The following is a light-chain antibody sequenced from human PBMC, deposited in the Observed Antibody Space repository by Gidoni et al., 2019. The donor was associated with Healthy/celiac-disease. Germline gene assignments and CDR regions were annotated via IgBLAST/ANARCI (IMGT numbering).Light chain of an antibody. CDR3: QQDGISPGT. CDR2: GAS. J-gene: IGKJ1*01. V-gene: IGKV3-20*01. CDR1: QSVSSSY. Sequence: IVLTQSPGTLSLSPGDRDTLSYRASQSVSSSYLAWYQQPPGQAPRRLIYGASRRATGVPDRFSGSGSGTDFTLTISRLEPEDFAVYYCQQDGISPGTFGQGTKVEIK.